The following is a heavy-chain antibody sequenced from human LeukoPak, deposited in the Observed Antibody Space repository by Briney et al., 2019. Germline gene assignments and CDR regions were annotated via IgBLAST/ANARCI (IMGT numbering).Heavy chain of an antibody. CDR2: INPNSGGT. D-gene: IGHD2-2*01. V-gene: IGHV1-2*02. J-gene: IGHJ4*02. Sequence: ASVKVSCRASGYTFTGYYMHWVRQAPGQGLEWMGWINPNSGGTNYAQKFQGRDTMTRDTSISTAYMELSRLRSDDTAVYYCASLGYCSSTSCYPSRYWGQGTLVTVSS. CDR3: ASLGYCSSTSCYPSRY. CDR1: GYTFTGYY.